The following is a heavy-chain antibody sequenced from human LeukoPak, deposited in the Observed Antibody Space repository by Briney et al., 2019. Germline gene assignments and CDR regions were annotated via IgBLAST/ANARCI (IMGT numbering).Heavy chain of an antibody. CDR2: IYYSGYT. CDR3: ARTTMVRGTYYMDV. CDR1: GGSISSYY. V-gene: IGHV4-59*01. Sequence: PSETLSLTCTVSGGSISSYYWGWIRQPPGKGLEWIGYIYYSGYTNYNPSLKSRVTISVDTSKNQFSLKLSSVTAADTAVYYCARTTMVRGTYYMDVWGKGTPVTISS. D-gene: IGHD3-10*01. J-gene: IGHJ6*03.